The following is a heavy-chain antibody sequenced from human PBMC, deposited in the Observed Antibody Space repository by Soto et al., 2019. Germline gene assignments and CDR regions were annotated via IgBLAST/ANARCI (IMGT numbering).Heavy chain of an antibody. Sequence: SETLSLTCTFSCGPMIEYFWSWIRQSPGKGLEWIGYVYYLGSTDYNPSLKSRVMISVDTSKRQFSLKLSSVTVADTAVYYCARDGYDGSGSPYPAYWGPGIQVTVSS. CDR3: ARDGYDGSGSPYPAY. D-gene: IGHD3-10*01. J-gene: IGHJ4*02. CDR1: CGPMIEYF. CDR2: VYYLGST. V-gene: IGHV4-59*01.